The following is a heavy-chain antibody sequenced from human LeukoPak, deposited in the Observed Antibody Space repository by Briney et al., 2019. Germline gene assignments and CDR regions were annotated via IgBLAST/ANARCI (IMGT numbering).Heavy chain of an antibody. CDR3: AKDLLAAPHDAFDI. J-gene: IGHJ3*02. CDR1: GGSIRSYY. Sequence: SETLSLTCTVSGGSIRSYYWSWIRQPAGKGLEWIGRFYTSGSTNYNPSLKSRVTMSVDTSKNQLSLKLSSVTAADTAVYYCAKDLLAAPHDAFDIRGQGTMVTVSS. CDR2: FYTSGST. D-gene: IGHD6-13*01. V-gene: IGHV4-4*07.